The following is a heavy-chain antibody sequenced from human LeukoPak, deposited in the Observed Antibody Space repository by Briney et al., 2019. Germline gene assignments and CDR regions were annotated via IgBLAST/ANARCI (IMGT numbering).Heavy chain of an antibody. CDR1: VGSISSGRFY. CDR3: ARELHGVTYGYVPWELYYYMDV. CDR2: IFTSGST. D-gene: IGHD5-18*01. J-gene: IGHJ6*03. V-gene: IGHV4-61*02. Sequence: SETLSLTCTVSVGSISSGRFYGSWIRQPAGEGLEWVGRIFTSGSTNYNPSLKSRVTISVDTSKNQFSLKMSSVSAADTAVYYCARELHGVTYGYVPWELYYYMDVWGKGTTVTISS.